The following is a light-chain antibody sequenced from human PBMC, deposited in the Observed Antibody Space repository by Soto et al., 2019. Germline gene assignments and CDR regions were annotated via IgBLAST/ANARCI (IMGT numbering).Light chain of an antibody. CDR1: SSDVGGYNY. CDR2: AVT. Sequence: QSVLAQPASVSGSPGQSITISCTGTSSDVGGYNYVSWYQQHPGKAPKLMIYAVTDRPSGVSSRFSGSKSGNTASLTISALQAEDEADYYRSSYTSSSTLFGTGTNVTVL. V-gene: IGLV2-14*01. CDR3: SSYTSSSTL. J-gene: IGLJ1*01.